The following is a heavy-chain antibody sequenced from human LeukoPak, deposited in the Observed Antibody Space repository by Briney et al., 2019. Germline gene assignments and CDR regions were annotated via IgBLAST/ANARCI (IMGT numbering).Heavy chain of an antibody. J-gene: IGHJ6*02. CDR3: ARYPYSSSWYEPPDYYYYGMDV. Sequence: PSETLSLTCTVSGGSISSGGYYWSWIRQHPGKGLEWIGYTYYSGSTYYNPSLKSRVTISVDTSKNQFSLKLSSVTAADTAVYYCARYPYSSSWYEPPDYYYYGMDVWGQGTTVTVSS. D-gene: IGHD6-13*01. CDR1: GGSISSGGYY. CDR2: TYYSGST. V-gene: IGHV4-31*03.